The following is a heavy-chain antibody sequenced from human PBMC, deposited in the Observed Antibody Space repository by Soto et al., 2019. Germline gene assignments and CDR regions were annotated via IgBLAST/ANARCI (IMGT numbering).Heavy chain of an antibody. CDR3: ARDPGIVVVVLFDH. J-gene: IGHJ4*02. CDR2: ISSSGSTI. Sequence: GGSLRLSCAASGFTFSDYYMSWIRQAPGKGLEWVSYISSSGSTIYYADSVKGRFTISRDNAKNSLYLQMNSLRAEDTAVYYCARDPGIVVVVLFDHWGQGTLVTVSS. CDR1: GFTFSDYY. D-gene: IGHD2-15*01. V-gene: IGHV3-11*01.